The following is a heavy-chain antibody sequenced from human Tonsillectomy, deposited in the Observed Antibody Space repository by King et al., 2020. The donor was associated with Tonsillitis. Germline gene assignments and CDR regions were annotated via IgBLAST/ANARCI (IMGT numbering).Heavy chain of an antibody. J-gene: IGHJ6*02. CDR1: GFTFSSYA. CDR2: IIGSGGST. CDR3: AKELGCSSTSCYVPAYYYYYGMDV. Sequence: QLVQTGGGLVQPGGSLRLSCAASGFTFSSYAMSWVRQAPGKGLEWVSAIIGSGGSTYYADSVKGRFTISRDNSKNTLYLQMTSLRAEDTAVYYCAKELGCSSTSCYVPAYYYYYGMDVWGQGTTVTVSS. V-gene: IGHV3-23*04. D-gene: IGHD2-2*01.